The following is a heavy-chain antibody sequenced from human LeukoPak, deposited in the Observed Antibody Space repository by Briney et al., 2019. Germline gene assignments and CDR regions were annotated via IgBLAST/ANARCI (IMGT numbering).Heavy chain of an antibody. CDR3: ARGSPYYYDSSGYYLDY. D-gene: IGHD3-22*01. J-gene: IGHJ4*02. CDR1: GYSFTSYW. V-gene: IGHV5-51*01. Sequence: GESLKISCKGSGYSFTSYWIGWVRQMPGKGLEWMGIIYPGDSDTRYSPSLQGQVTISADKSISTAYLQWSSLKASDTAMYYCARGSPYYYDSSGYYLDYWGQGTLVTVSS. CDR2: IYPGDSDT.